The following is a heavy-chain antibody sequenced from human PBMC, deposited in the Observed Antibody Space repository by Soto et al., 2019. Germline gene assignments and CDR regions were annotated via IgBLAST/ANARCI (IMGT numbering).Heavy chain of an antibody. J-gene: IGHJ6*02. D-gene: IGHD3-10*01. CDR3: ARDRLTEYYYGSGPNPGYYYYYGMDV. CDR1: GGSISSGGYY. Sequence: QVQLQESGPGLVKPSQTLSLTCTVSGGSISSGGYYWSWIRQHPGKGLEWIGYIYYSGSTYYNPSLKSRVTISVDTSKNQFSLKLSSVTAADTAVYYCARDRLTEYYYGSGPNPGYYYYYGMDVWGQGTTVTVSS. CDR2: IYYSGST. V-gene: IGHV4-31*03.